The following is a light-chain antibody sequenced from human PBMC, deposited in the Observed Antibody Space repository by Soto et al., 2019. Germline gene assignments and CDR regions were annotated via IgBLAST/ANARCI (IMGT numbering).Light chain of an antibody. CDR1: QGISNS. Sequence: DIQMAQSPSAMSASVGDRVTITCRASQGISNSLAWFQQKPGKAPKRLIYAASSLQSGVPSRFICSGSGTEFTLTISSVQPEDFATYYCLQHKSYPWTLGQGTKVEIK. CDR3: LQHKSYPWT. J-gene: IGKJ1*01. V-gene: IGKV1-17*03. CDR2: AAS.